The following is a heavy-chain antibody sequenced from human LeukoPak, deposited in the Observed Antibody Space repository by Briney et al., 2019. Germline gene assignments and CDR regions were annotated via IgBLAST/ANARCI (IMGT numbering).Heavy chain of an antibody. CDR3: ARDDGGNSGTFVDY. CDR1: GFIFDSYA. V-gene: IGHV3-30*04. Sequence: PGGSLGLSCAASGFIFDSYALHWVRQAPGKGLEWMALISDDGRNQYYADSVKGRFTISRDNSKNTLYLQLNSLRTEDTAVYYCARDDGGNSGTFVDYWGQGTLVTVSS. D-gene: IGHD1-26*01. J-gene: IGHJ4*02. CDR2: ISDDGRNQ.